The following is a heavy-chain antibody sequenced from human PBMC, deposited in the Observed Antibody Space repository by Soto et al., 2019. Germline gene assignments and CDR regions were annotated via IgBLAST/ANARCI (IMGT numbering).Heavy chain of an antibody. V-gene: IGHV3-48*03. Sequence: EVQLVESGGGLVQPGGSLRLSCAASGFTFSSYEMNWVRQAPGKGLEWVSYISSSGSTIYYADSVKGRFTISRDNAKNSLYLQMNSLRDEDTAVYYCARDRPLGQCSGGSCYYTQGFYDYYGMDVWGQGTTVTVSS. CDR2: ISSSGSTI. CDR1: GFTFSSYE. CDR3: ARDRPLGQCSGGSCYYTQGFYDYYGMDV. J-gene: IGHJ6*02. D-gene: IGHD2-15*01.